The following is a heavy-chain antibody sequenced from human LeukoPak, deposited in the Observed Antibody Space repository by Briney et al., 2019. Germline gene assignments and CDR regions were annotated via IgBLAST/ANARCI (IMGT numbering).Heavy chain of an antibody. J-gene: IGHJ3*02. CDR2: IRYDGSNK. D-gene: IGHD3-22*01. CDR3: AKDLNYYDSSGYDAFDI. V-gene: IGHV3-30*02. Sequence: GGSLRLSCAASGFTFSSYGMHWVRQAPGKGLEWVAFIRYDGSNKYYADSVKGRFTISRDNSKNTLYLQMNSLRAEDTAVYYCAKDLNYYDSSGYDAFDIWGQGTMVTVSS. CDR1: GFTFSSYG.